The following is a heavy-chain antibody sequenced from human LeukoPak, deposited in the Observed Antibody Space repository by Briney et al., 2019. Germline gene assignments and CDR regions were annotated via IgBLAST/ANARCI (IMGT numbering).Heavy chain of an antibody. CDR1: GYTFTSYG. D-gene: IGHD3-22*01. CDR2: ISAYNGNT. J-gene: IGHJ4*02. Sequence: ASVKVSCKASGYTFTSYGISWVRQAPGQGLEWMGWISAYNGNTNYAQKFQGRVTMTRDTSISTAYMELSRLRSDDTAVYYCARDSPSYDSSGYYPAYWGQGTLVTVSS. CDR3: ARDSPSYDSSGYYPAY. V-gene: IGHV1-18*01.